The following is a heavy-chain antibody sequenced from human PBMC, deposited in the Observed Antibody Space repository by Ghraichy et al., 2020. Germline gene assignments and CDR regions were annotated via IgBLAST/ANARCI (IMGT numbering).Heavy chain of an antibody. CDR1: GFTFSSYG. J-gene: IGHJ4*02. V-gene: IGHV3-33*01. D-gene: IGHD3-10*01. Sequence: LSLTCAASGFTFSSYGMHWVRQAPGKGLEWVAVIWYDGSNKYYADSVKGRFTISRDNSKNTLYLQMNSLRAEDTAVYYCARDGGAFGEPTSPDYWGQGTLVTVSS. CDR2: IWYDGSNK. CDR3: ARDGGAFGEPTSPDY.